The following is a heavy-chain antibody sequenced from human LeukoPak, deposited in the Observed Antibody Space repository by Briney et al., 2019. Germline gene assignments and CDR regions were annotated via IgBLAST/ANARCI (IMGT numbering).Heavy chain of an antibody. CDR3: AWGPGYYFFDY. D-gene: IGHD1-26*01. V-gene: IGHV1-2*02. Sequence: ASVKVSCKASRDTFTGYYMHWVRQAPGQGLEWMGWINPDSGGTNYAQKFQGRVTMTRDRSISTAYLNLRRLTSDDTAFDFCAWGPGYYFFDYWGQGTLVTVSS. CDR2: INPDSGGT. CDR1: RDTFTGYY. J-gene: IGHJ4*02.